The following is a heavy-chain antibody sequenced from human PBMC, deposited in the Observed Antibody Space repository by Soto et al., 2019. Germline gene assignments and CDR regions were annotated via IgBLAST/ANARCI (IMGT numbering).Heavy chain of an antibody. V-gene: IGHV4-59*12. CDR3: ARAYDYDDSNWFDP. D-gene: IGHD4-17*01. CDR1: SDCISRYY. Sequence: PSETRSLTCPVASDCISRYYPCWYRQPPGKGLEWIGEIYYSGSTNYNPSLKSRVTISVDKSKNHFSLKLSPVTAADTAVYYCARAYDYDDSNWFDPWGQGTLVTVSS. J-gene: IGHJ5*02. CDR2: IYYSGST.